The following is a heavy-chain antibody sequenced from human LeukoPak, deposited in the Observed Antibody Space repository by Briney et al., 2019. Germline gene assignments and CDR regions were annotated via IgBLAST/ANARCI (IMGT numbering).Heavy chain of an antibody. CDR1: GFSVSSNY. V-gene: IGHV3-66*02. CDR3: VGVETITMVRGASGDV. D-gene: IGHD3-10*01. Sequence: GGSLRLSCAASGFSVSSNYMTWVRQAPGKGLERVSVIHRGARAYYADSVKGRFTTSRDNSKNTLDLQMNSLSVEDTAVYYCVGVETITMVRGASGDVWGKGTTVTVSS. J-gene: IGHJ6*04. CDR2: IHRGARA.